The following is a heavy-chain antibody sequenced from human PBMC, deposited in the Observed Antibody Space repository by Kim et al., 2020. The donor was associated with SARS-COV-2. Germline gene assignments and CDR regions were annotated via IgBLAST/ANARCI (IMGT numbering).Heavy chain of an antibody. CDR2: INPNSGGT. CDR1: GYTFTGYY. J-gene: IGHJ3*02. CDR3: ARDRSITMVRGDAFDI. D-gene: IGHD3-10*01. Sequence: ASVKVCCKASGYTFTGYYMHWVLQAPGQGLEWMGWINPNSGGTNYAQKFQGWVTMTRDTSISTAYMELSRLRSDDTAVYYCARDRSITMVRGDAFDIWGQGTMVTVSS. V-gene: IGHV1-2*04.